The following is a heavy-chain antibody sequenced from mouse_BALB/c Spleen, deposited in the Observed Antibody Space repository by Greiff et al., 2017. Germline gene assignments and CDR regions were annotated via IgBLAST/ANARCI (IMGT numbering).Heavy chain of an antibody. J-gene: IGHJ4*01. CDR3: ARDYAMDY. CDR1: GFTFTDDY. Sequence: EVMLVESGGGLVQPGGSLRLSCATSGFTFTDDYMSWVRQPPGKGLEWLGFIRNKANGYTTEYSASVKGRFTISRDNSQSILYLQMNTLRAEDSATYYCARDYAMDYWGQGTSVTVSS. V-gene: IGHV7-3*02. CDR2: IRNKANGYTT.